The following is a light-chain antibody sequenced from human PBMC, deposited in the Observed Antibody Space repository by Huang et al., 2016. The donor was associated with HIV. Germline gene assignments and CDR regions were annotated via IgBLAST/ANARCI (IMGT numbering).Light chain of an antibody. CDR2: LGS. V-gene: IGKV2-28*01. CDR3: MQALHTPYT. Sequence: DIVMIQSPLSLPVTPGEPASISCTSSRSLLHSNGYNYLDWYLQKPGQSPQLLIFLGSNRASGVPDRVSGSGSGTYFSLKISRVEAEDVGVYYCMQALHTPYTFGQGTKLEIK. J-gene: IGKJ2*01. CDR1: RSLLHSNGYNY.